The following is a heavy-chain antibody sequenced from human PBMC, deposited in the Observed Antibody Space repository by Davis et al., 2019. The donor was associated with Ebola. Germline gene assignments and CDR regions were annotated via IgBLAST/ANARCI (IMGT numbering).Heavy chain of an antibody. V-gene: IGHV3-21*01. Sequence: GESLKISCAASGFTFSSYSMNWVRQAPGKGLEWVSSISSSSSYIYYADSVKGRFTISRDNAKNSLYLQMNSLRAEDTAVYYCARDGPDIVVVVAVDYWGQGTLVTVSS. CDR3: ARDGPDIVVVVAVDY. D-gene: IGHD2-15*01. CDR1: GFTFSSYS. J-gene: IGHJ4*02. CDR2: ISSSSSYI.